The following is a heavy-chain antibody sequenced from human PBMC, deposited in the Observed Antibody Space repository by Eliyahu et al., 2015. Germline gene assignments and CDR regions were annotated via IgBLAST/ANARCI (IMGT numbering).Heavy chain of an antibody. CDR1: GFXFSSYE. J-gene: IGHJ6*02. Sequence: EVQLVESGGGLVQPGGSLRLSCAASGFXFSSYEMNXVRQAPGKGLEWVSYISSSGSTIYYADSVKGRFTISRDNAKNSLYLQMNSLRAEDTAVYYCARDSSGYTPPYYYYYGMDVWGQGTTVTVSS. V-gene: IGHV3-48*03. CDR3: ARDSSGYTPPYYYYYGMDV. CDR2: ISSSGSTI. D-gene: IGHD3-22*01.